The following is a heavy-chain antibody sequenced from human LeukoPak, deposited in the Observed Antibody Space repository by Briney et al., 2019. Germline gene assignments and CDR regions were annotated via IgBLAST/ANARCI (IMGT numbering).Heavy chain of an antibody. D-gene: IGHD3-10*01. J-gene: IGHJ4*02. CDR2: IYSGGST. CDR3: ARDSGFGEFNNY. CDR1: GFTVSSNH. V-gene: IGHV3-66*01. Sequence: PGGSLRLSCAASGFTVSSNHMSWVRQAPGKGLEWVSVIYSGGSTYYADSVKVRFTISRDNSKNTLYLQMNTLRAEDTAVYYCARDSGFGEFNNYWGQGTLVTVSS.